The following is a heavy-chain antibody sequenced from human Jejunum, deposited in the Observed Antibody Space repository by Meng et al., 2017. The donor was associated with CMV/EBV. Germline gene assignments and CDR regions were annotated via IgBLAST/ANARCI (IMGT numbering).Heavy chain of an antibody. D-gene: IGHD1-26*01. CDR1: GDHYRPVSHY. Sequence: DSRQRLLRPSDTPYIPCTASGDHYRPVSHYWSWFRLPPERRLEGIGSLYFRGVAAYHPSLTSRVTISLHATRKQFSLRLTSVNTAASAVYFCARDLTNKWFYYWGQGTLVTVSS. V-gene: IGHV4-39*07. CDR2: LYFRGVA. CDR3: ARDLTNKWFYY. J-gene: IGHJ4*02.